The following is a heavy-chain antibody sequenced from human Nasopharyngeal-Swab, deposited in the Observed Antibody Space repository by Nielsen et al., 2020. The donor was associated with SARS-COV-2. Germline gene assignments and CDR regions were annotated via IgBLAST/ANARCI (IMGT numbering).Heavy chain of an antibody. Sequence: WIRQPPGKGLEWVSYISSSGSTTYYADSVKGRFTISRDNAKNSLYLQMNSLRAEDTAVYYCARDAVGARGYWGQGTLVTVSS. V-gene: IGHV3-11*01. CDR3: ARDAVGARGY. D-gene: IGHD1-26*01. CDR2: ISSSGSTT. J-gene: IGHJ4*02.